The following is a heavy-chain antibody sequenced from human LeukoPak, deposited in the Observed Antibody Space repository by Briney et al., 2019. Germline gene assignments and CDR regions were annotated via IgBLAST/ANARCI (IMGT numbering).Heavy chain of an antibody. Sequence: PSETLSLTCTASGGSISSYYWSWIRQPPGKGLEWIGYIYYSGSTNYNPSLKSRVTISVDTSKNQFSLKLSSVTAADTAVYYCARTLESYPAEYFQHWGQGTLVTVSS. CDR2: IYYSGST. CDR1: GGSISSYY. J-gene: IGHJ1*01. CDR3: ARTLESYPAEYFQH. D-gene: IGHD1-26*01. V-gene: IGHV4-59*01.